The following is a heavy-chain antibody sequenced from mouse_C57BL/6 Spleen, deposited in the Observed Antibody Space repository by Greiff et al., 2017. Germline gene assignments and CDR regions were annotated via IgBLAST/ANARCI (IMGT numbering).Heavy chain of an antibody. Sequence: VKLQESGPGLVAPSQSLSITCTVSGFSLTSYGVSWVRQPPGKGLEWLGVIWGDGSTNYHSALISRLSISKDNSKSQVFLKLNSLQTDDTATYYCAKGPSFITTVVADWYVDVWGTGTTVTVSS. J-gene: IGHJ1*03. CDR1: GFSLTSYG. V-gene: IGHV2-3*01. CDR2: IWGDGST. D-gene: IGHD1-1*01. CDR3: AKGPSFITTVVADWYVDV.